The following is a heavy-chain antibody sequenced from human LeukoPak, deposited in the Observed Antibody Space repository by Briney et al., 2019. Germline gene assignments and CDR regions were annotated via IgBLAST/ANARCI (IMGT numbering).Heavy chain of an antibody. CDR2: TNSDGSTT. V-gene: IGHV3-74*01. D-gene: IGHD3-10*01. J-gene: IGHJ4*02. CDR1: GFIFSSFW. Sequence: GGSLRLSCAASGFIFSSFWMHWVRQVPGKGLVWVSHTNSDGSTTDYADSVRGRFTISRDNAKNTLYLQMNRLTVEDTAVYYCGRGMRDYYGLDYWGQEILVTVSS. CDR3: GRGMRDYYGLDY.